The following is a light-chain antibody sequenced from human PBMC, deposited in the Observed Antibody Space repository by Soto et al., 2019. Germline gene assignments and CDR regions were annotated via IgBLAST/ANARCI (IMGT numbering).Light chain of an antibody. CDR3: SSCTGGSTPLV. J-gene: IGLJ6*01. V-gene: IGLV2-14*01. CDR2: EVS. Sequence: QSALTQPASVSGSPGQSTTISCTGTSSDLRDSDCVSWYQQHPGKAPSLLIYEVSHRPSGVSPRFSGSKSANTASLAISGLQEDDEADYFCSSCTGGSTPLVFGSGTQLTVL. CDR1: SSDLRDSDC.